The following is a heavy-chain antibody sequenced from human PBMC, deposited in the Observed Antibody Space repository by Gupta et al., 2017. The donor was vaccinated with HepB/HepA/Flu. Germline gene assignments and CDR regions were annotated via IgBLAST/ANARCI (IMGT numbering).Heavy chain of an antibody. J-gene: IGHJ5*02. CDR2: IWYDGSNK. V-gene: IGHV3-33*01. D-gene: IGHD1-7*01. CDR1: GFTFSSYG. Sequence: QVQLVESGGGVVQPGRSLRLSCAASGFTFSSYGMHWVRQAPGKGLEWVAVIWYDGSNKYYADSVKGRFTISRDNSKNTLYLQMNSLRAEDTAVYYCARAGITGTGDWFDPWGQGTLVTVSS. CDR3: ARAGITGTGDWFDP.